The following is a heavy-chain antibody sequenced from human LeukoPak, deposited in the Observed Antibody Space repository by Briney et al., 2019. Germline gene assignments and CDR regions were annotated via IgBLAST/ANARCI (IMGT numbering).Heavy chain of an antibody. CDR2: ISAYNGNT. V-gene: IGHV1-18*01. Sequence: ASVKVSCKASGYTFTSYGISWVRQAPGQGLEWMGWISAYNGNTNYAQKLQGRVTMTTDTSTSTAYMELRSLRSDDTAVYYCAGSPSSGWPNWFDPWGQGTLVTVSS. CDR1: GYTFTSYG. D-gene: IGHD6-19*01. CDR3: AGSPSSGWPNWFDP. J-gene: IGHJ5*02.